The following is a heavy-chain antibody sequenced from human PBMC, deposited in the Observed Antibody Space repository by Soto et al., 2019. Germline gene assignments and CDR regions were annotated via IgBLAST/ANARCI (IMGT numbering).Heavy chain of an antibody. CDR3: AKSLTGYCSIASCLYYYYGMGV. CDR2: ISYDGSNK. V-gene: IGHV3-30*18. J-gene: IGHJ6*01. D-gene: IGHD2-2*01. CDR1: GFTCRNHG. Sequence: RGSLRHCCAASGFTCRNHGKHWSRQPPGKGLEWVAVISYDGSNKYYVDSVKGQFTLTRDTSKTTLHVQMNSLRAEDTAVYYCAKSLTGYCSIASCLYYYYGMGVWRRGTRDPVSS.